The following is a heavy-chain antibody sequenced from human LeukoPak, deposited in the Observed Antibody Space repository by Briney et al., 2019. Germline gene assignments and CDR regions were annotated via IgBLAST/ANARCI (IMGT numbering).Heavy chain of an antibody. CDR3: ARATASNWFDP. D-gene: IGHD1-1*01. CDR2: IKEDGSEK. Sequence: GGSLRLSCAASGLTFTSYWMSWVRQAPGKGLEWVANIKEDGSEKYYVDSVKGRFTISRDNGKNSLFLQMNSLRAEDKAVYYCARATASNWFDPWGQGTLVTVSS. J-gene: IGHJ5*02. CDR1: GLTFTSYW. V-gene: IGHV3-7*01.